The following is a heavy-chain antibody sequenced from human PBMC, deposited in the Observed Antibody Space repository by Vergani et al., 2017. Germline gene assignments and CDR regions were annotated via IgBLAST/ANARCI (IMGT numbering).Heavy chain of an antibody. CDR3: ARDGYRFRWYFDL. V-gene: IGHV4-59*11. Sequence: QVQLQESGPGLVKPSETLSLTCTVSGGSISSHYWSWIRQPPGKGLEWIGYIYYSGSTNYNPSLKSRVTISVDPSKNQFSLKLSSVTAADTAVYYCARDGYRFRWYFDLWGRGTLVTVSS. D-gene: IGHD2-2*02. CDR2: IYYSGST. J-gene: IGHJ2*01. CDR1: GGSISSHY.